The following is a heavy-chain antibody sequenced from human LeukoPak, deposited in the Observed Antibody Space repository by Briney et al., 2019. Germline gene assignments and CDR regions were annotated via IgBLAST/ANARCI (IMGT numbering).Heavy chain of an antibody. Sequence: ASVKVSCKASGYTFTGYYMHWVRQAPGQGLEWMGRINPNSGGTNYAQKFQGRVAMTRDTSISTAYMELSRLRSDDTAVYYCARETYYYDSSGYSYYMDVWGKGTTVTVSS. D-gene: IGHD3-22*01. CDR2: INPNSGGT. CDR3: ARETYYYDSSGYSYYMDV. CDR1: GYTFTGYY. V-gene: IGHV1-2*06. J-gene: IGHJ6*03.